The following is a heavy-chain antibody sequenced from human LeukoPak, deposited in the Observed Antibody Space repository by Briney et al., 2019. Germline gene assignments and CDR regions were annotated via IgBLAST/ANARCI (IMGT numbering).Heavy chain of an antibody. CDR3: ARAYVDFTGAFDI. CDR1: GFTLSSYA. CDR2: ISGSGSST. Sequence: PGGSLRLSCAASGFTLSSYAMSWVRQAPGKGLECVSTISGSGSSTYYADSVKGRFTISRDSSKNTLYLQMNSLRAEDTAVYYCARAYVDFTGAFDIWGQGTMVTVSS. D-gene: IGHD2-15*01. V-gene: IGHV3-23*01. J-gene: IGHJ3*02.